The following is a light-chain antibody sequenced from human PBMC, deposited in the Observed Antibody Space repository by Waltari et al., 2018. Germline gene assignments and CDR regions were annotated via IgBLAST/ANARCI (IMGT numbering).Light chain of an antibody. CDR3: QVWDGGRVV. Sequence: SYVLTQPPSESVAPGQEATITGGGNNIERKRVHWYQQKPGQAPVLVVYDDSDRASGIPERFSGSKSGDTATLTISRAEAGDEADYSCQVWDGGRVVFGGGTKLTVL. J-gene: IGLJ3*02. CDR2: DDS. V-gene: IGLV3-21*02. CDR1: NIERKR.